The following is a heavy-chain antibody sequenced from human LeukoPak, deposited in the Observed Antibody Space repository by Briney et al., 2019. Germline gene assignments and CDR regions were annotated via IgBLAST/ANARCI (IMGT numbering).Heavy chain of an antibody. CDR3: ASYYGSGSSYYYGMDV. D-gene: IGHD3-10*01. CDR2: IYPGDSDT. Sequence: GESLKISCKGSGYSFTSYWIGWVRQMPGKGLEWMGFIYPGDSDTRYSPSFQGQVTISADKSISTAYLQWSSLKASDTAMYYCASYYGSGSSYYYGMDVWGQGTTVTVSS. J-gene: IGHJ6*02. CDR1: GYSFTSYW. V-gene: IGHV5-51*01.